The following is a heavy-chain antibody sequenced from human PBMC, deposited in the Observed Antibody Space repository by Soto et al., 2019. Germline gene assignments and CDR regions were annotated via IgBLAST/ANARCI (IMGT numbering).Heavy chain of an antibody. Sequence: AAGKVSCKSSGYTFTSYGIHWVRHAPGQRLEWMRWFNAANCDTKYSPKFQGRVASTSDTSASTAYMELSSMRSEDTAVYYCVRRHVSATGIDWFDPWGQGTLVPVSS. CDR2: FNAANCDT. CDR3: VRRHVSATGIDWFDP. D-gene: IGHD6-13*01. CDR1: GYTFTSYG. V-gene: IGHV1-3*01. J-gene: IGHJ5*02.